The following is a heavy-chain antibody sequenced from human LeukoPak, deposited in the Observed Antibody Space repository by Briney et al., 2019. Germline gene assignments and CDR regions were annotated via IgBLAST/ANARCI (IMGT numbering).Heavy chain of an antibody. CDR3: AKEGRGDYFDY. CDR1: GFTFSSYG. V-gene: IGHV3-33*06. D-gene: IGHD3-10*01. Sequence: GRSLRLSCAASGFTFSSYGMHWVRQAPGKGLEWVAVIWYDGSNKYYADSVKGRFIISRDNSKNTLYLQMNSLRAEDTAVYYCAKEGRGDYFDYWGQGTLVTVSS. CDR2: IWYDGSNK. J-gene: IGHJ4*02.